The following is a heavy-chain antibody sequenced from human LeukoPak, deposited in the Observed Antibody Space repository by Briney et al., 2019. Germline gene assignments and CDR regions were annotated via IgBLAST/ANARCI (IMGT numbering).Heavy chain of an antibody. D-gene: IGHD3-10*01. CDR3: AKDRSGSGSYYPDY. CDR1: GFIFDDYA. CDR2: ISWNSGSI. Sequence: GGSLRLSCAASGFIFDDYAMHWVRQAPGKGLEWVSGISWNSGSIGYADSVKGRFTISRDNAKKSPYLQMNSLRAEDTAVYYCAKDRSGSGSYYPDYWGQGTLVTVSS. V-gene: IGHV3-9*01. J-gene: IGHJ4*02.